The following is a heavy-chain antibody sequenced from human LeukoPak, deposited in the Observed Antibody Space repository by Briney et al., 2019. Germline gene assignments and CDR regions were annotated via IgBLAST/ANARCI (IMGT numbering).Heavy chain of an antibody. V-gene: IGHV3-30*02. CDR1: GFTFSSYS. D-gene: IGHD4-17*01. J-gene: IGHJ4*02. CDR2: IRYDGSNK. Sequence: GGSLRLSCAASGFTFSSYSMNWVRQAPGKGLQWVAFIRYDGSNKYYADSVKGRFTISRDNSKNTLYLQMNSLRAEDTAVYYCAKDSLGTRTVTLDYWGQGTLVTVSS. CDR3: AKDSLGTRTVTLDY.